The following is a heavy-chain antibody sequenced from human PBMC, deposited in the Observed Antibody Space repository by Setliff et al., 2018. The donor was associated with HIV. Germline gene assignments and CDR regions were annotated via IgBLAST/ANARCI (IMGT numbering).Heavy chain of an antibody. CDR3: ARVRRGKAIITTGGMDV. V-gene: IGHV1-2*02. Sequence: ASVKVSCKASGYTFTDYFLHWVRQAPGQGLEWMGWINPNNGDTIYAQKFQGRVTVTRDTSINTAYMVLSSLKSDDTAMYFCARVRRGKAIITTGGMDVWGQGTTVTRLL. CDR1: GYTFTDYF. J-gene: IGHJ6*02. D-gene: IGHD3-10*01. CDR2: INPNNGDT.